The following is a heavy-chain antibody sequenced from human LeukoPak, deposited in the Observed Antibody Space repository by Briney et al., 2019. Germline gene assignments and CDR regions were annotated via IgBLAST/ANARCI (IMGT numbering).Heavy chain of an antibody. CDR2: IYYSGST. CDR1: GGSISSGGYY. Sequence: SETLSLTCTVSGGSISSGGYYWNWIRQHPGKGLEWMGYIYYSGSTYYSPSLNSRVTISGDTSKNQFSLKLSSVTAADTAVYYCAREGTATDGMGFDYWGQGTLVNVSS. V-gene: IGHV4-31*03. CDR3: AREGTATDGMGFDY. J-gene: IGHJ4*02. D-gene: IGHD6-13*01.